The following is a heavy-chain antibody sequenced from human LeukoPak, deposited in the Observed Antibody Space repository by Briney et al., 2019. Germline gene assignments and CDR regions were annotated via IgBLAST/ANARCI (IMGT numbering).Heavy chain of an antibody. V-gene: IGHV1-69*13. CDR2: IIPIFGTA. J-gene: IGHJ4*02. CDR1: GGTFSSYA. Sequence: SVNVSCKASGGTFSSYAISWVRQAPGQGLEWMGGIIPIFGTANYAQKFQGRVTITADESTSTAYMELSSLRSEDTAVYYCAREAYCGGDCYADFDYWGQGTLVTVSS. D-gene: IGHD2-21*02. CDR3: AREAYCGGDCYADFDY.